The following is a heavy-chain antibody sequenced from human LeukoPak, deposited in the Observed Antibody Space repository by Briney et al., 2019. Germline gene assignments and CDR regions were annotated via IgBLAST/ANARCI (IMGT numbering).Heavy chain of an antibody. CDR2: ISSDGSTK. CDR1: GFTFSTYD. J-gene: IGHJ4*02. D-gene: IGHD1-26*01. Sequence: PARSLRLSCAASGFTFSTYDMHWVRQTPGKGLEWVAVISSDGSTKYYADSVKGRFTVSRDNSKNTLYLQMNSLRAEDTAVYYCAKDLSGNYRAYFDYWGQGTLVTVSS. V-gene: IGHV3-30*18. CDR3: AKDLSGNYRAYFDY.